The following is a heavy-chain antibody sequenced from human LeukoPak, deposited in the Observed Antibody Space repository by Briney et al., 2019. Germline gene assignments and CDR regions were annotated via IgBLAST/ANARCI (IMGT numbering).Heavy chain of an antibody. CDR1: GGSISSSSYY. J-gene: IGHJ3*02. CDR2: IYHSGST. CDR3: ARPLQQRLNDAFDI. D-gene: IGHD5-24*01. V-gene: IGHV4-39*07. Sequence: PSETLSLTCTVSGGSISSSSYYWGWIRQPPGKGLEWIGSIYHSGSTYYNPSLKSRVTISVDTSKNQFSLKLSSVTAADTAVYYCARPLQQRLNDAFDIWGQGTMVTVSS.